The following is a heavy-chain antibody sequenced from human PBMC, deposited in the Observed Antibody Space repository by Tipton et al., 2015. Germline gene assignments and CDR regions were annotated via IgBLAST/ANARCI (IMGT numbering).Heavy chain of an antibody. J-gene: IGHJ6*02. Sequence: TLSLTCTVSDGSVSSGSYYWSWIRQPPGKGLEWIGYISFSDTTHYNPSLKSRITISLNTSKNQFSLKMSSVTAADTAVYFCARDLEHGMDVWGQGTTVTVS. CDR2: ISFSDTT. CDR1: DGSVSSGSYY. CDR3: ARDLEHGMDV. V-gene: IGHV4-61*01.